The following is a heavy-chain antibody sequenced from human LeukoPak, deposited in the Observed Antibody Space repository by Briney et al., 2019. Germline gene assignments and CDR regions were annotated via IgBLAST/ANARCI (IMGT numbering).Heavy chain of an antibody. J-gene: IGHJ3*02. CDR2: IIPIFGTA. D-gene: IGHD3-22*01. Sequence: SVKVSCKASGGTFSSYAISWVRQAPGQGLEWMGGIIPIFGTANYAQKFQGRVTITADKSTSTAYMELSSLRSEDTAVYYCARDYYDSSGYYYSAFDIWGQGTMVTVSS. V-gene: IGHV1-69*06. CDR3: ARDYYDSSGYYYSAFDI. CDR1: GGTFSSYA.